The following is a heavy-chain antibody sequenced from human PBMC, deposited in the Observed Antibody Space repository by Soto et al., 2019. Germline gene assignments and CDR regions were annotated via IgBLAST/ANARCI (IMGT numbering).Heavy chain of an antibody. CDR2: ISSGGTYI. CDR3: TRDQGGSYDSWFDP. J-gene: IGHJ5*02. D-gene: IGHD1-26*01. V-gene: IGHV3-21*01. CDR1: FTFSMYS. Sequence: GGSLRLSCXFTFSMYSMNWVRQAPGKGLEWVASISSGGTYIKYADSVKGRFTISRDNAKNSVSLQMNSLRVDDTAVYFCTRDQGGSYDSWFDPWGQGTLVTVSS.